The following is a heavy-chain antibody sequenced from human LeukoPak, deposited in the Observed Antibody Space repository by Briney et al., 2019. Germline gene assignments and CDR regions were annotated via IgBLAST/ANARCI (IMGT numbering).Heavy chain of an antibody. CDR1: GDSVSSGNYY. CDR3: ARDERPFQEDAFDI. V-gene: IGHV4-61*02. CDR2: IYSSGST. J-gene: IGHJ3*02. Sequence: SETLSLTCIVSGDSVSSGNYYWSWIRQPAGKGLEWIGRIYSSGSTNYNPSLKSRVTISIDTYKNQFSLKLSSVTAADTAVYYCARDERPFQEDAFDIWGQGTMVTVSS.